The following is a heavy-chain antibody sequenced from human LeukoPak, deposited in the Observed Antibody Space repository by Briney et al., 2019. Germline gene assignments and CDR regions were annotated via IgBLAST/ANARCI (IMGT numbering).Heavy chain of an antibody. J-gene: IGHJ5*02. Sequence: GGSLRLSWAASGFIFDDYAMHWVRQAPGKGLEWVSGISRNSGSIGYADSVKGRFTISRDNAKNSLYLQMNSLRVEDTATYYCARVNCGSPGCRGRDWFDPWGQGTLVTVSS. D-gene: IGHD2-21*01. V-gene: IGHV3-9*01. CDR1: GFIFDDYA. CDR2: ISRNSGSI. CDR3: ARVNCGSPGCRGRDWFDP.